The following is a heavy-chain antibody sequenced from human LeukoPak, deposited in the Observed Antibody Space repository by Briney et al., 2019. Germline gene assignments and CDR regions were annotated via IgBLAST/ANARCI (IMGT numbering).Heavy chain of an antibody. V-gene: IGHV4-61*02. CDR1: GGSISSGSYY. CDR3: ARLKKGFTFDY. Sequence: SETLSLTCTVSGGSISSGSYYWSWIRQPAGKGLEWIGRIYTSGSTNYNPSLKSRVTISVDTSKNQFSLKLSSVTAADTAVYNCARLKKGFTFDYWGQGTLVTVSS. J-gene: IGHJ4*02. CDR2: IYTSGST.